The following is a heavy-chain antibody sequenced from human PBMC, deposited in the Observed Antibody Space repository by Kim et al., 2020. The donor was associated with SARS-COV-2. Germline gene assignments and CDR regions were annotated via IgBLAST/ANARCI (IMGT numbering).Heavy chain of an antibody. Sequence: GGSLRLSCPTSGFNFSDYYMSWIRQAPGKGLEWVSYISSSSVYTNNADSVKGRFTISRDNAKNSLYLQMNSLRAEDTAVYYCARGRGGDRPYYFDYWGQG. V-gene: IGHV3-11*05. D-gene: IGHD2-21*02. CDR3: ARGRGGDRPYYFDY. J-gene: IGHJ4*02. CDR2: ISSSSVYT. CDR1: GFNFSDYY.